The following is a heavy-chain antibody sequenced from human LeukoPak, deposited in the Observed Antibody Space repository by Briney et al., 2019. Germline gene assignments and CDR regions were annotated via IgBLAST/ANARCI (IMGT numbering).Heavy chain of an antibody. V-gene: IGHV3-23*01. CDR2: IIGSGGST. CDR3: ARDAKDSEYYYDSSGYYSPPFD. CDR1: GFTFSSYA. D-gene: IGHD3-22*01. J-gene: IGHJ4*02. Sequence: PGGSLRLSCAASGFTFSSYAMSWVRQAPGKGLEWVSAIIGSGGSTYYADSVKGRFTISRDNSKNTLYLQMNSLRAEDTAVYYCARDAKDSEYYYDSSGYYSPPFDWGQGTLVTVSS.